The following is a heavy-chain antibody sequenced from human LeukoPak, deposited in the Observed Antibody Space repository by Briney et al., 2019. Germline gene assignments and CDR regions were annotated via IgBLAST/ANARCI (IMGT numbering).Heavy chain of an antibody. CDR3: ARHRGYYDSPNWFDP. D-gene: IGHD3-22*01. V-gene: IGHV4-39*01. J-gene: IGHJ5*02. Sequence: PSETLSLTCTVSGGSISSNTYYWGWIRQPPGKGLEWIGSIYYSGSTYYNPSLKSRVTISVDTSKNQFSLKLSSVTAADTAVYYCARHRGYYDSPNWFDPWGQGTLVTVSS. CDR1: GGSISSNTYY. CDR2: IYYSGST.